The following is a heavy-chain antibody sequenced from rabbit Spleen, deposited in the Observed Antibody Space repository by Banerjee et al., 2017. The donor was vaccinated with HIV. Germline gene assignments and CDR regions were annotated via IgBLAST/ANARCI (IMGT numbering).Heavy chain of an antibody. Sequence: EESGGDLVQPEGSLTLTCKASGFDFSSDAMCWVRQAPGKGPEWIACIYNGDGSTYYPSWVNGRFTISKTSSTTVTLQMTSLTVADTATYFCARDLAAWNSGSYAFNLWCPGTLVTVS. CDR3: ARDLAAWNSGSYAFNL. D-gene: IGHD1-1*01. CDR1: GFDFSSDA. CDR2: IYNGDGST. V-gene: IGHV1S47*01. J-gene: IGHJ4*01.